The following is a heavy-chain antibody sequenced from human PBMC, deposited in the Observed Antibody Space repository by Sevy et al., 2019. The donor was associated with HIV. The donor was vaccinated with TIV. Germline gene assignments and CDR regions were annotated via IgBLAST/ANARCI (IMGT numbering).Heavy chain of an antibody. CDR1: GGSISSGGYY. V-gene: IGHV4-31*03. J-gene: IGHJ6*02. CDR3: ARTQLERESYYYYYGMDV. D-gene: IGHD1-1*01. CDR2: IYYSGST. Sequence: SETLSLTCTVSGGSISSGGYYWSWIRQHPGKGLEWIGHIYYSGSTYYNPSLKSRVTISVDTSKNQFSLKLSSVTAADTAVYYCARTQLERESYYYYYGMDVWGQGTTVTVSS.